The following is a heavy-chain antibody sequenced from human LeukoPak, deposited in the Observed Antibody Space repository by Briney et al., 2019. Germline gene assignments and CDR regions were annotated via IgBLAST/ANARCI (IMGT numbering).Heavy chain of an antibody. J-gene: IGHJ4*02. CDR3: ARERPTGTTAEFDY. CDR1: GYTFTGYY. V-gene: IGHV1-2*02. Sequence: GASVKVSCKASGYTFTGYYMHWVRQAPGQGLEWMGWINPNSGGTNYAQKFQGRVTMTRDTSISTAYMELSRLRSDDTAVYYCARERPTGTTAEFDYWGQGTLVTVSS. CDR2: INPNSGGT. D-gene: IGHD2-2*01.